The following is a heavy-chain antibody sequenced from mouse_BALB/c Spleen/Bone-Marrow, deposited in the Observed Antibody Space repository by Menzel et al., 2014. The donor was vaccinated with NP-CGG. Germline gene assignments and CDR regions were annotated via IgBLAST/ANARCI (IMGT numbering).Heavy chain of an antibody. CDR3: ARGRFAY. CDR1: GYTFTSYW. J-gene: IGHJ3*01. CDR2: INPSTGYT. V-gene: IGHV1-7*01. Sequence: VQLQQSGAEPAKPGASVKMSCKASGYTFTSYWMHWVKQRPGRGLEWIGYINPSTGYTEYNQKFKDKATLTADKSSSTAYMQLSSLTAEDSAVYFCARGRFAYWGQGTLVTVSA.